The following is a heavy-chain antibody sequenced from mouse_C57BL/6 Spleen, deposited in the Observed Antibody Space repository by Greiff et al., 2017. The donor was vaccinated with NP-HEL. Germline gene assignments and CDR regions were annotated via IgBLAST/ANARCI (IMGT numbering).Heavy chain of an antibody. CDR2: ILPGGGST. V-gene: IGHV1-9*01. J-gene: IGHJ3*01. Sequence: VQLQESGAELMKPGASVKLSCKATGYTFTGYWIEWVKQRPGHGLEWIGEILPGGGSTNYNEKVKGKATFTADTSSNTAYMQLSSLTTEDSAIYYCARPYDYDGSWFAYWGQGTLVTVSA. CDR3: ARPYDYDGSWFAY. CDR1: GYTFTGYW. D-gene: IGHD2-4*01.